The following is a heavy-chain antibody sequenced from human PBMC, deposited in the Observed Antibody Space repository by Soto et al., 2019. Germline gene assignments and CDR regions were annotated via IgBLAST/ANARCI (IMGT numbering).Heavy chain of an antibody. V-gene: IGHV3-48*04. CDR2: ISSSGSTL. Sequence: PGGSLRLSCAASGFTFSSYWMSWVRQAPGKGLEWVANISSSGSTLFYADSVKGRFTISRDDAKNSLYLQMNSLRAEDTAVYYCARDNGLPDAFDVWGQGTMVTVSS. CDR1: GFTFSSYW. CDR3: ARDNGLPDAFDV. J-gene: IGHJ3*01.